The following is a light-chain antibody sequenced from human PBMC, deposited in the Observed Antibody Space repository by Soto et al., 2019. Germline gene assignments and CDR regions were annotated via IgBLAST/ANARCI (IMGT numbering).Light chain of an antibody. Sequence: IVLTQCPGTLSLSPGERVTLSCRASQSVTTRLAWYQHKPGQAPTLLMSGASNRASGVPVRFSGSGSGTDFTLTITRLEPEDFAVYYCQQSGSSPPTWAFGQGTTVDI. CDR1: QSVTTR. CDR2: GAS. CDR3: QQSGSSPPTWA. J-gene: IGKJ1*01. V-gene: IGKV3-20*01.